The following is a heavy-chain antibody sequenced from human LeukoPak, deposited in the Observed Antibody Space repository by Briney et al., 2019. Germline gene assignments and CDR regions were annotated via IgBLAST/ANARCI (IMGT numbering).Heavy chain of an antibody. Sequence: GASVKVSCKASGYTFTGYYMHWVRQAPGQGLEWMGWINPNSGGTNYAQKFQGRVTMTRDTSISTAYMELSRLRSDDTAVYYCARVGPGRYDSSGYCPYFDYWGQGTLVTVSS. CDR3: ARVGPGRYDSSGYCPYFDY. J-gene: IGHJ4*02. CDR2: INPNSGGT. D-gene: IGHD3-22*01. V-gene: IGHV1-2*02. CDR1: GYTFTGYY.